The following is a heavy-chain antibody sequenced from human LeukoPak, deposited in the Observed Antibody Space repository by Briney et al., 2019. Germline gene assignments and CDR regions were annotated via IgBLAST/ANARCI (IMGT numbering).Heavy chain of an antibody. V-gene: IGHV4-30-4*08. CDR1: GGSISSGDYY. D-gene: IGHD2-15*01. CDR2: IYYSGST. J-gene: IGHJ5*02. CDR3: AGAWVVTNWFDP. Sequence: PSETLSLTCTVSGGSISSGDYYWSWIRQPPGKGLEWIGYIYYSGSTYYNPSLKSRVTISVDTSKNQFSLKLSSVTAADTAVYYCAGAWVVTNWFDPWGQGTLVTVSS.